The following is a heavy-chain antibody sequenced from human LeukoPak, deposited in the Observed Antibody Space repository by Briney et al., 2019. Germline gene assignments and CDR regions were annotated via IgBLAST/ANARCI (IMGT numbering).Heavy chain of an antibody. CDR3: TTEGGYCSGGSCYYDY. D-gene: IGHD2-15*01. CDR1: GFTFYNYG. CDR2: IKSKTDGGTT. V-gene: IGHV3-15*01. J-gene: IGHJ4*02. Sequence: PGGPLRLSCAASGFTFYNYGISWVRQAPGKGLEWVGRIKSKTDGGTTDYAAPVKGRFTISRDDSKNTLYLQMNSLKTEDTAVYYCTTEGGYCSGGSCYYDYWGQGTLVTVSS.